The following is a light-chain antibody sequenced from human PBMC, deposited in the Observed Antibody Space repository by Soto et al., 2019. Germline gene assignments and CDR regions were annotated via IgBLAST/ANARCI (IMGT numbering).Light chain of an antibody. V-gene: IGKV3-20*01. CDR2: SAS. Sequence: EIVMTQSPTTLSLSPGVRATLSCRASQSVRSNYLAWYQQRPGQAPRLLIYSASSRATGIPDRFSGSGSGTDFTLTISRLEPEDFAVYYCQQYGSFPPLTSGGGAKVAIK. CDR3: QQYGSFPPLT. CDR1: QSVRSNY. J-gene: IGKJ4*01.